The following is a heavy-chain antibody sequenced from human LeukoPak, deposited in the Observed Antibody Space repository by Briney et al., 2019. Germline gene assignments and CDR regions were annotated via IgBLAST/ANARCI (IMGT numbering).Heavy chain of an antibody. D-gene: IGHD4-11*01. J-gene: IGHJ4*02. CDR2: IYHSGST. CDR1: GYSISSGYY. CDR3: ARDNGYSNYAFDY. Sequence: RASETLSLTCAVSGYSISSGYYWGWVRQPPGKGLEWIASIYHSGSTYYNPSLKSRVTISVDTSKTQFSLKLSSVTAADTAVYYCARDNGYSNYAFDYWGQGTLVTVSS. V-gene: IGHV4-38-2*02.